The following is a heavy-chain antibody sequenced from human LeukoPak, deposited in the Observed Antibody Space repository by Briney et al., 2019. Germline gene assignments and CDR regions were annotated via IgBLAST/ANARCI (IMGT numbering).Heavy chain of an antibody. V-gene: IGHV1-46*03. CDR2: INPSGGST. D-gene: IGHD2-2*01. J-gene: IGHJ5*02. CDR3: ARAYIVVVPAARGNWFDP. CDR1: GYTFTSYY. Sequence: GASVKVYCKASGYTFTSYYMHWVRQAPGQGLEWMGIINPSGGSTSYAQKFQGRVTMTRDTSTSTVYMELSSLRSEDTAVYYCARAYIVVVPAARGNWFDPWGQGTLVTVSS.